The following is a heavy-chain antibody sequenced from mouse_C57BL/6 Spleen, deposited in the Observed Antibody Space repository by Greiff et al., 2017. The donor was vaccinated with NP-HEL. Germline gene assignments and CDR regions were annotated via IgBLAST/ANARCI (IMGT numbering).Heavy chain of an antibody. CDR3: ATAQATDAMDY. J-gene: IGHJ4*01. D-gene: IGHD3-2*02. CDR1: GYTFTSYW. CDR2: IDPSDSET. Sequence: VQLQQSGAELVRPGSSVKLSCKASGYTFTSYWMHWVKQRPIQGLEWIGNIDPSDSETHYNQKFKDKATLTVDKSSSTAYMQLSSLTSEDSAVYYCATAQATDAMDYWGQGTSVTVSS. V-gene: IGHV1-52*01.